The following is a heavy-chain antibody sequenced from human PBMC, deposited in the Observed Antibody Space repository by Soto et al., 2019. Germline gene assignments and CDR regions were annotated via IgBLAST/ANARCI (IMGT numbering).Heavy chain of an antibody. CDR2: ISGSGGNR. CDR1: GFTFRSYV. D-gene: IGHD2-15*01. J-gene: IGHJ4*01. Sequence: EVQVLESGGGLEQPGGSLRLSCAASGFTFRSYVMSWVRQAPGKGLEWVSSISGSGGNRYYADSVKGRFTISRDNSNNTVYLQMDSLRAEDTAIYDCARFRSGIGWDFWGHGTLVTVSS. CDR3: ARFRSGIGWDF. V-gene: IGHV3-23*01.